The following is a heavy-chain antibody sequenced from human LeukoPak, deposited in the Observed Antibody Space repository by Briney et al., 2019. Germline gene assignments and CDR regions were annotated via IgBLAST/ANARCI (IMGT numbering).Heavy chain of an antibody. CDR2: ISGSGGST. CDR1: GFTFSSYA. J-gene: IGHJ4*02. D-gene: IGHD1-26*01. V-gene: IGHV3-23*01. Sequence: PGGSLRLSCAASGFTFSSYAMSRVRQAPGKGLEWVSAISGSGGSTYYADSVKGRFTISRDNAKNSLYLQMNSLRAEDTAVYYCARGVLKSGSDYWGQGTLVTVSS. CDR3: ARGVLKSGSDY.